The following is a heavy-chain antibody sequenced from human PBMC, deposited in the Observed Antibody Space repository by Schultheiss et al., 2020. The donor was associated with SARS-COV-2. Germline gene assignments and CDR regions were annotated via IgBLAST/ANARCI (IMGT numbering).Heavy chain of an antibody. CDR3: AKDGDGDYVDY. CDR1: GFTFSSYG. J-gene: IGHJ4*02. V-gene: IGHV3-21*01. D-gene: IGHD2-21*02. CDR2: ISSSRTSM. Sequence: GGSLRLSCAASGFTFSSYGMHWVRQAPGKGLEWVASISSSRTSMFYADSVKGRFTISRDNAKNSLYLQMNSLRAEDTAVYYCAKDGDGDYVDYWGQGTLVTVSS.